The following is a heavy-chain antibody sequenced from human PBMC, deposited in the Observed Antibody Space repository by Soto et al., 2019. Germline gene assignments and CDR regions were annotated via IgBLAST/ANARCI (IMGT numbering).Heavy chain of an antibody. D-gene: IGHD3-10*01. J-gene: IGHJ4*02. CDR3: ARDPPKSYGSGKGDY. CDR2: ISAYNGDT. Sequence: QVQLVQSEAEVKMPGASVKVSCKASGYTFTNYGFSWVRQAPGQGLQWVGWISAYNGDTNYAQRFQGRVTLTTDTSTSTAYMELRSLRSDDTAVYYCARDPPKSYGSGKGDYWGQGTPVTVSS. V-gene: IGHV1-18*01. CDR1: GYTFTNYG.